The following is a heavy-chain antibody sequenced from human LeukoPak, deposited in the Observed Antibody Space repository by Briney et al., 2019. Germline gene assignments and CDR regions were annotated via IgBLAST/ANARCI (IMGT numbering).Heavy chain of an antibody. V-gene: IGHV3-7*01. J-gene: IGHJ4*02. Sequence: PGGSLRLSCAASGFTFSSYWMSWFRQAPGKGLEWVANIKQDGSEKYYVDSVKGRFTISRDNAKNSLYLQMNSLRAEDTAVYYCARQGWVYDILTGYYNGAFDYWGQGTLVTVSS. CDR3: ARQGWVYDILTGYYNGAFDY. D-gene: IGHD3-9*01. CDR2: IKQDGSEK. CDR1: GFTFSSYW.